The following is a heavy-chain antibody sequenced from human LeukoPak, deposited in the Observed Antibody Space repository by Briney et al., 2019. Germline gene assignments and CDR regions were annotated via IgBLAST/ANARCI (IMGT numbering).Heavy chain of an antibody. CDR2: IKEDGSEQ. CDR1: GFTFSSYW. D-gene: IGHD3-22*01. J-gene: IGHJ4*02. CDR3: VRDPYDSSWGLCYFDY. V-gene: IGHV3-7*04. Sequence: GGSLRLSCAASGFTFSSYWMNWVRQAPGKGLEWVANIKEDGSEQHHVDSVKGRFTISRDNAKNSLYLQMNSLRAEDTAVYYCVRDPYDSSWGLCYFDYWGQGNLVTVSS.